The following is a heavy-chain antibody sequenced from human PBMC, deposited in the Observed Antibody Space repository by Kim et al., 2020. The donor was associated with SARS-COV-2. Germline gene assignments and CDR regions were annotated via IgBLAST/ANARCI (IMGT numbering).Heavy chain of an antibody. J-gene: IGHJ5*02. D-gene: IGHD1-26*01. V-gene: IGHV1-3*01. Sequence: SQKFQGRVTITRDTSASTAYMELSSLRSEDTAVYYCARSGSYSAYNWFDPWGQGTLVTVSS. CDR3: ARSGSYSAYNWFDP.